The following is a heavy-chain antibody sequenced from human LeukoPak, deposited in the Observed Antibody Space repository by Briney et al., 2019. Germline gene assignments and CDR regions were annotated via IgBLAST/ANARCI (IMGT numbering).Heavy chain of an antibody. V-gene: IGHV4-34*01. CDR3: ARGINVGATSK. D-gene: IGHD1-26*01. CDR2: INHSGST. Sequence: SETLSLTCAVDGGSFSGYYCGWIRQPPGKGLEWIGEINHSGSTNYNPSLKSRVTISVDTSKNQFSLKVSSVTAADTAVYYCARGINVGATSKWGQGALVSVSS. J-gene: IGHJ4*02. CDR1: GGSFSGYY.